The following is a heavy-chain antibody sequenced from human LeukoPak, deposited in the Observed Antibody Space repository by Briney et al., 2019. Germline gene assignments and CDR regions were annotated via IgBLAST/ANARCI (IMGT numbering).Heavy chain of an antibody. CDR2: MSSGGTT. CDR1: GFTVGSNY. CDR3: ATRGAPGYYYGMDV. D-gene: IGHD1-26*01. J-gene: IGHJ6*02. Sequence: GGSLRLSCAASGFTVGSNYMSWVRLAPGKGLEWVSIMSSGGTTSYADSVKGRFTISRDNSRNTLYLQINSLRAEDTGVYYCATRGAPGYYYGMDVWGQGTTVTVSS. V-gene: IGHV3-66*01.